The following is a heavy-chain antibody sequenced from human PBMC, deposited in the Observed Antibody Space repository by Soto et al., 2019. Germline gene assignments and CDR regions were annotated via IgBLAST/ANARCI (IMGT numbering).Heavy chain of an antibody. V-gene: IGHV3-23*01. J-gene: IGHJ4*02. D-gene: IGHD6-13*01. Sequence: EVQLLESGGGLVQPGGSLRLSCAASGFTFSSYAMSWVRQAPGKGLEWVSAISGSGGSTYYADSVKGRFTISRDNSKNTLDLQMNSLRAEDTAVYYCAKDQILSSWTFDYWGQGTLVTVSS. CDR1: GFTFSSYA. CDR3: AKDQILSSWTFDY. CDR2: ISGSGGST.